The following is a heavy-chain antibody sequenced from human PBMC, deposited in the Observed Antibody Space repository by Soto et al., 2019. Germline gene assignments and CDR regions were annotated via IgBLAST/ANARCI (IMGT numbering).Heavy chain of an antibody. CDR1: GFTFSSYA. D-gene: IGHD6-19*01. Sequence: PGGSLRLSCAASGFTFSSYAMSWVRHAPGKGLEWVSAISGSGGSTYYADSVKGRFTISRDNSKNTLYLQMNSLRAEDTAVYYCAKDPDPRGWYGGWFDPWGQGTLVTVSS. J-gene: IGHJ5*02. CDR2: ISGSGGST. V-gene: IGHV3-23*01. CDR3: AKDPDPRGWYGGWFDP.